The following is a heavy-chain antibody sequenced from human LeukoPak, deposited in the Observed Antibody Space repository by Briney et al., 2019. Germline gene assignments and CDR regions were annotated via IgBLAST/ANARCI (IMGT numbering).Heavy chain of an antibody. CDR1: AFTFRGSW. D-gene: IGHD6-13*01. Sequence: GGSLRLSRAASAFTFRGSWMSWVRQAPGKGLEWVANIKPDASEKYYVDSVKGRFTISRDNAKNTLFLQMNTLRAEDTAVYYCAKESSSYYWGQGTLVTVSS. CDR2: IKPDASEK. V-gene: IGHV3-7*04. CDR3: AKESSSYY. J-gene: IGHJ4*02.